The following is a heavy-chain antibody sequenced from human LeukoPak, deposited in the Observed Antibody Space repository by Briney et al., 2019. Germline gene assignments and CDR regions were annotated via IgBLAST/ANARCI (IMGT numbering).Heavy chain of an antibody. CDR2: IYSGGST. J-gene: IGHJ3*01. Sequence: PGGSLRLSCAASGFTVSSNYMSWVRQAPGKGLEWVSVIYSGGSTYYADSVKGRFTISRDNSKNTLYLQMNSLRAEDTAVYYCAKDEYSSTLLGYWGQGTMVTVSS. CDR1: GFTVSSNY. V-gene: IGHV3-66*01. D-gene: IGHD6-6*01. CDR3: AKDEYSSTLLGY.